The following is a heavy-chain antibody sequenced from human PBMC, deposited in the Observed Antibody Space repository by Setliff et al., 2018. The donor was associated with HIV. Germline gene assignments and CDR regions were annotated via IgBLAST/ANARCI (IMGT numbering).Heavy chain of an antibody. Sequence: ASVKVSCKASGFTLNSYGITWVRQAPGQGLQWMGWISAYNGNTNYAQKVQGRVRMTTDTSTNTAYMELRNLRSDDTAVYYCARAGEQYSSSQYYYYYMDVWGKGTTVTVSS. CDR2: ISAYNGNT. J-gene: IGHJ6*03. CDR1: GFTLNSYG. V-gene: IGHV1-18*01. D-gene: IGHD6-6*01. CDR3: ARAGEQYSSSQYYYYYMDV.